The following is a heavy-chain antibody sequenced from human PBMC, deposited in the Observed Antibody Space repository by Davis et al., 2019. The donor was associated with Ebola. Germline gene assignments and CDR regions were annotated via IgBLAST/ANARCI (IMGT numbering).Heavy chain of an antibody. J-gene: IGHJ6*02. V-gene: IGHV1-69*13. Sequence: SVKVSCKASGGTFSSYAISWVRQAPGQGLKWMGGIIPIFGTANYAQKFQGRVTITADESTSTAYMELSSLRSEDTAVYYCARDYGDHNRYYYYYGMDVWGQGTTVTVSS. CDR2: IIPIFGTA. D-gene: IGHD4-17*01. CDR3: ARDYGDHNRYYYYYGMDV. CDR1: GGTFSSYA.